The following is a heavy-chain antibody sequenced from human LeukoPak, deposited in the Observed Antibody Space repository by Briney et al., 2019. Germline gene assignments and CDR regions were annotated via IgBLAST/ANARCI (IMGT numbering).Heavy chain of an antibody. V-gene: IGHV4-34*01. D-gene: IGHD6-19*01. CDR3: ATGIPAVAGSFDP. Sequence: SETLSLTCAVYGGSFSGYYWSWIRQPPGKGLEWIGEINHSGSTNYNPSLKSRVTISVDTSKNQFSLKLSSVTAAGTAVYYCATGIPAVAGSFDPWGQGTLVTVSS. J-gene: IGHJ5*02. CDR2: INHSGST. CDR1: GGSFSGYY.